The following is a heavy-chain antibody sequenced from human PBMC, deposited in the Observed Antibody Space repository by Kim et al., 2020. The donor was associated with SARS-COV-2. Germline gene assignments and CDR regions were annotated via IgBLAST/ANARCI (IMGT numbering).Heavy chain of an antibody. CDR1: GDSVSSNSAT. Sequence: SQTLSLTCAISGDSVSSNSATWNWIRQSPSRGLEWLGRTYYRSKWLNDYAVSVKSRLTISPDTSKNQFSLQLNSVTPEDTAIYYCARDTKSGSRRDFDFWGQGALVTVSS. J-gene: IGHJ4*02. V-gene: IGHV6-1*01. CDR2: TYYRSKWLN. D-gene: IGHD1-26*01. CDR3: ARDTKSGSRRDFDF.